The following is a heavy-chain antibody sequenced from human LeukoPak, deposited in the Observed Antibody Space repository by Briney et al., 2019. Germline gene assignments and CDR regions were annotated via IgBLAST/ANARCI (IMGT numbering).Heavy chain of an antibody. D-gene: IGHD4-17*01. CDR1: GFTFRSYS. CDR3: ARIYGDYEPFDY. CDR2: IGSSSSTI. V-gene: IGHV3-48*01. Sequence: GGSLRLSCAASGFTFRSYSMNWVRPAPGKGLEWVSYIGSSSSTIYYADSVKGRLTISRDNAKNTLYLQMNSLRAEDTAVYYCARIYGDYEPFDYWGQGTLVTDSS. J-gene: IGHJ4*02.